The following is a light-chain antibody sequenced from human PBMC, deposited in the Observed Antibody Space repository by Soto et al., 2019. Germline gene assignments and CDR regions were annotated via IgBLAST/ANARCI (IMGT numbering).Light chain of an antibody. CDR2: LNSDGSH. Sequence: QLVLTQPPSASASLGASVKLTCTLSSGHNSYAIAWHQQQPEKGPRYLMKLNSDGSHSKGDGIPDRFSGSSSGAERYLTISRLQSEDEADYCCQTWSTDIRVFGGGTKVTVL. CDR3: QTWSTDIRV. CDR1: SGHNSYA. V-gene: IGLV4-69*01. J-gene: IGLJ3*02.